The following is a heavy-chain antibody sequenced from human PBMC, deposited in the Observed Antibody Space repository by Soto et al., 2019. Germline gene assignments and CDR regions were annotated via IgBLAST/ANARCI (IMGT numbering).Heavy chain of an antibody. D-gene: IGHD2-15*01. CDR1: GYSISSGSY. Sequence: SETLSLTCTVSGYSISSGSYWGWIRQPPGKGPEWIASIYHGGTTFYNPSLKSRVTIAVDKSNIHFSLKPRPVTSADTVLYYRAKAHVMVVGGSTFDYLCHGTLVTVSS. V-gene: IGHV4-38-2*02. CDR3: AKAHVMVVGGSTFDY. J-gene: IGHJ4*01. CDR2: IYHGGTT.